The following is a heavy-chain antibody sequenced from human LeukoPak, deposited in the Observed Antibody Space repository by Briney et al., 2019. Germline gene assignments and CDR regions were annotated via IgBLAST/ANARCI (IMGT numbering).Heavy chain of an antibody. J-gene: IGHJ4*02. CDR3: AKDYSNYEYYFDY. Sequence: GGSLRLSCAASGFTFSSYAMSWVRQAPGKGLEWVSAISGSGGSTYYADSVKGRFTISRDNSKNALYLQMNSLRAEDTAVYYCAKDYSNYEYYFDYWGQGTLVTVSS. D-gene: IGHD4-11*01. CDR2: ISGSGGST. V-gene: IGHV3-23*01. CDR1: GFTFSSYA.